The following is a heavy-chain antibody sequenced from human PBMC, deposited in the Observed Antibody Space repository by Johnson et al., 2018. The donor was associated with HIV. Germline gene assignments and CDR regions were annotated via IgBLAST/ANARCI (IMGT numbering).Heavy chain of an antibody. CDR2: ISYDGSNK. Sequence: QVQLVESGGVVVQPGGSLRLSCAASGFTFNSYAMHWVRQAPGKGMEWVAIISYDGSNKFYADSVKGRFTISRDNSKNTLYLQMDSLRAEDTAVYYCAKIRTSGTGDAFDIWGQGTMVTVSS. D-gene: IGHD1-14*01. CDR1: GFTFNSYA. CDR3: AKIRTSGTGDAFDI. V-gene: IGHV3-30*18. J-gene: IGHJ3*02.